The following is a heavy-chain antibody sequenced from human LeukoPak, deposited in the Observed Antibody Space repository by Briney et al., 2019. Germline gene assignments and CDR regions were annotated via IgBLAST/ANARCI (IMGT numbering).Heavy chain of an antibody. CDR1: GGSFGGYY. D-gene: IGHD3-22*01. J-gene: IGHJ6*02. CDR2: INHSGST. V-gene: IGHV4-34*01. CDR3: ARQRVVITFNYYYYGMDV. Sequence: SLTRAVFGGSFGGYYWGWIRQPPGEGRGWVGGINHSGSTNYNPSLKSRVTISVDTSKNQFSLKLSSVTAADTAVYYCARQRVVITFNYYYYGMDVWGQGTTVTVSS.